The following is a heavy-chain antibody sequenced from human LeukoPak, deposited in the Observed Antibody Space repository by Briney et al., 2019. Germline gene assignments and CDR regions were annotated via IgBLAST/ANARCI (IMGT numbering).Heavy chain of an antibody. CDR2: IYYSGST. D-gene: IGHD1-26*01. Sequence: PSESLSLTCTVSGCSISSGDYYWSWLRQPQGKGLEGIVYIYYSGSTYYNPSLKSRVTISVDTSKNQFALKLSSVTAADTAVYYCARDHRRELRRWFDPWGRGTLVTVSS. CDR1: GCSISSGDYY. V-gene: IGHV4-30-4*08. J-gene: IGHJ5*02. CDR3: ARDHRRELRRWFDP.